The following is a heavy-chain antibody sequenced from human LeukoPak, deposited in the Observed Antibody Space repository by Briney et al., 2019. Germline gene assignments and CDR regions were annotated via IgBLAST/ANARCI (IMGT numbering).Heavy chain of an antibody. CDR3: ARGADYYDSSGYQYYFDY. V-gene: IGHV4-34*01. J-gene: IGHJ4*02. CDR2: VNHSGST. Sequence: PSETLSLTCAVYGGSFSGYYWSWIRQPPGKGLEWIGEVNHSGSTNYNPSLKSRVTISVDTSKNQFSLKLSSVTAADTAVYYCARGADYYDSSGYQYYFDYWGQGTLVTVSS. D-gene: IGHD3-22*01. CDR1: GGSFSGYY.